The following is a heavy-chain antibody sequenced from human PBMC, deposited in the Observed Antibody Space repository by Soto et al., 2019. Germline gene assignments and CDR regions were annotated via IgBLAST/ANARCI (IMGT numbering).Heavy chain of an antibody. J-gene: IGHJ5*01. CDR2: VYYSGST. CDR3: ARSIDS. V-gene: IGHV4-31*01. CDR1: GGSISSGGYY. Sequence: QVQLQESGPGLVKPSQTLSLTCTVSGGSISSGGYYWSWIRQHPGKGLEWIGYVYYSGSTYYNPSPMSPVTISADTSTNTCSLKLSSVTAADMAVYYCARSIDSWGQGTLVAVSP.